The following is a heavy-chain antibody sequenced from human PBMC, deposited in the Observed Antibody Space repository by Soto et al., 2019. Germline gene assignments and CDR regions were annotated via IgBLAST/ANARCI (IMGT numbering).Heavy chain of an antibody. D-gene: IGHD2-2*01. V-gene: IGHV4-30-2*01. J-gene: IGHJ5*02. CDR1: GGSISCGGYS. CDR2: IYHSGST. CDR3: GRVPTA. Sequence: QLQLQESGSGLVKPSQTLSLTCAVSGGSISCGGYSCSWTRQPPGKGLEGFWYIYHSGSTYSNPFLKSRVNTSVDRSKDPFTLKLSSVTAAYTAVHYCGRVPTAWGQGTLVTVSS.